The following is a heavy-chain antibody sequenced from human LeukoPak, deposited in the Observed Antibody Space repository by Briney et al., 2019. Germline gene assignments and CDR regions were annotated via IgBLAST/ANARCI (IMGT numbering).Heavy chain of an antibody. CDR1: GFSLNNHV. D-gene: IGHD3-3*01. V-gene: IGHV3-23*01. CDR2: IRGDDSA. CDR3: ARESLYTDVWSFGPKKKSHYCMDV. J-gene: IGHJ6*03. Sequence: PGGSLRLSCAASGFSLNNHVMHWVRQAPGRGLEWVSSIRGDDSAYYADSVKGRFTISSDKSTLYLQMYSLRADDTALYYCARESLYTDVWSFGPKKKSHYCMDVWGKGTRVTVSS.